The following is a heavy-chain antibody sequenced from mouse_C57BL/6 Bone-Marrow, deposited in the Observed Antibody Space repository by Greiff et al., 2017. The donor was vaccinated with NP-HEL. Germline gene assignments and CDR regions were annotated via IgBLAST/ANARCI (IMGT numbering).Heavy chain of an antibody. D-gene: IGHD2-3*01. CDR2: IYPRSGNT. CDR3: ARGWLLSYYFDY. V-gene: IGHV1-81*01. Sequence: VQLQQSGAELARPGASVKLSCKASGYTFTSYGISWVKQRTGQGLEWIGEIYPRSGNTYYNEKFKGKATLTADKSSSTAYMELRSLTSEDSAVYFCARGWLLSYYFDYWGQGTTLTVSS. CDR1: GYTFTSYG. J-gene: IGHJ2*01.